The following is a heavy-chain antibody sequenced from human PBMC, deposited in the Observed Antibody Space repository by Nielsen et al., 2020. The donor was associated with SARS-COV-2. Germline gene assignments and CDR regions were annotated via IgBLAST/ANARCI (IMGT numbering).Heavy chain of an antibody. CDR3: ARAPTRTYYYGSGRSGLDV. Sequence: PGKGLEWIGEINHSGSTNNNPSLKSRVTTSVDTSKNQFSLKLRSVTAADTAVYYCARAPTRTYYYGSGRSGLDVWGQGTTVTVSS. D-gene: IGHD3-10*01. J-gene: IGHJ6*02. CDR2: INHSGST. V-gene: IGHV4-34*01.